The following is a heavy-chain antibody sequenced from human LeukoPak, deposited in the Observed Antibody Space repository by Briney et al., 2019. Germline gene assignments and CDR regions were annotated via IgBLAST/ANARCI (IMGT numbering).Heavy chain of an antibody. J-gene: IGHJ5*02. D-gene: IGHD1-1*01. CDR3: VEINTP. CDR1: GFTFTTYW. Sequence: GGSLRLSCAASGFTFTTYWMSWVRQAPGKGLEWVANIKQDGTEKYYVDSVKGRFTISRDNAKNSLYLQMSSLRAEDTAVYYCVEINTPWGQGTLVTVSS. CDR2: IKQDGTEK. V-gene: IGHV3-7*01.